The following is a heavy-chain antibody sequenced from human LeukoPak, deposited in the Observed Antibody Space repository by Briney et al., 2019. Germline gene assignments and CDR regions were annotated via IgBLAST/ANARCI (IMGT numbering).Heavy chain of an antibody. CDR1: GFTFSIHA. D-gene: IGHD3-22*01. J-gene: IGHJ4*02. Sequence: GGSRRLSCAASGFTFSIHAMNWVRQAPGEWREWVAFMSAGGGSRFYACSGKGRFTIPRDNAKNALYLQMNSLRAEDTAVYYCAHFHWDGSSGHPDYWGQGTLVSVSS. V-gene: IGHV3-23*01. CDR3: AHFHWDGSSGHPDY. CDR2: MSAGGGSR.